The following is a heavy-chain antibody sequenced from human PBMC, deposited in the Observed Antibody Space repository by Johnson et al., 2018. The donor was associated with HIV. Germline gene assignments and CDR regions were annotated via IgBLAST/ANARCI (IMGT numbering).Heavy chain of an antibody. J-gene: IGHJ3*02. CDR3: TTDQVDSGSYYNAFHI. D-gene: IGHD1-26*01. Sequence: MQLVESGGGVVQPGRSLRLSCAASGFTFSSYGMYWVRQAPGKGLEWVGRIKSKTDGGTTDYAAPVKGRFTISRDDSKNTLYLQMNSLKSEDTAVYYCTTDQVDSGSYYNAFHIWGQGTTVTVSS. CDR1: GFTFSSYG. CDR2: IKSKTDGGTT. V-gene: IGHV3-15*01.